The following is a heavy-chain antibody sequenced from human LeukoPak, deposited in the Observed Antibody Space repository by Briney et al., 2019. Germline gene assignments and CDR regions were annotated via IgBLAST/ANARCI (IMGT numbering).Heavy chain of an antibody. CDR3: ARYNSDSSSWYLYYDSSGPGYYFDY. V-gene: IGHV1-18*01. CDR1: GYTFTKYG. Sequence: ASVTVSCKASGYTFTKYGISWVRQAPGQGGEWMGWISAYNGKTNYAQKLQGRVTMTTDTSTSTAYMELRSLRSDDTAVYYCARYNSDSSSWYLYYDSSGPGYYFDYWGQGTLVTVSS. J-gene: IGHJ4*02. D-gene: IGHD3-22*01. CDR2: ISAYNGKT.